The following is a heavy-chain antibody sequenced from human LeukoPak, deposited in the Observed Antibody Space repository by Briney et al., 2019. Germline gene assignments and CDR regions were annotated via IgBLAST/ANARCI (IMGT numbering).Heavy chain of an antibody. D-gene: IGHD6-19*01. CDR2: ISNTGDNI. V-gene: IGHV3-23*01. Sequence: PGGSLRLSCAASGFTFSSYAMTWVRQAPGKGLEWVSTISNTGDNIYYADSVKGRFTISRDISRNTLYLQMDSLRVEDTAVYYCAGDTHSSSWYDHWGQGTLVTVSS. CDR1: GFTFSSYA. CDR3: AGDTHSSSWYDH. J-gene: IGHJ5*02.